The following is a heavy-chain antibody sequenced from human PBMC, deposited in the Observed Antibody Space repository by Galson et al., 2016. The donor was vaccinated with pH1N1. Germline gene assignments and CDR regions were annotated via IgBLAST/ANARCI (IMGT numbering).Heavy chain of an antibody. CDR3: ARDSEYYRWYYFDP. D-gene: IGHD2/OR15-2a*01. CDR2: ISGGSSSI. CDR1: GFAFSSYS. Sequence: SLRLSCAASGFAFSSYSMNWVRQVPGKGLEWVSYISGGSSSIFYADSVKGRFTVSRDNAKNSLYLQMNSLRDEETAVYYWARDSEYYRWYYFDPWGQGTLVTVSS. V-gene: IGHV3-48*02. J-gene: IGHJ5*02.